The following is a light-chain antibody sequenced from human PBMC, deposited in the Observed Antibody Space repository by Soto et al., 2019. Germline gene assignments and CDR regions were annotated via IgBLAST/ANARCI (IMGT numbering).Light chain of an antibody. J-gene: IGKJ1*01. Sequence: DIQMTQSPSTLSASVGDRVTITCRASQSISSWLAWYQQKPGKAPKLLIYKASSLESGVPSRFSGSGSGTEFTLTISRLQPDDFPTYYCQKYNSYWTYGQGTKVEIK. CDR3: QKYNSYWT. CDR2: KAS. V-gene: IGKV1-5*03. CDR1: QSISSW.